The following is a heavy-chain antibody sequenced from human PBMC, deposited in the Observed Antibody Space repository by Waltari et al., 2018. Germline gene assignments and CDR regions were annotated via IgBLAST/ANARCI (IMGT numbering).Heavy chain of an antibody. D-gene: IGHD1-26*01. Sequence: VQLQESGPGLVKPSETLSLTCTVSGGSVTSYFWSWVRQPAGKGLEGVGRISTSGSANYSPSLESRVTMSVDRSENQVSLNPHSVTAADTAIYYCARETGTGYYPNYFDYWGQGTPVTVSS. CDR3: ARETGTGYYPNYFDY. J-gene: IGHJ4*02. V-gene: IGHV4-4*07. CDR1: GGSVTSYF. CDR2: ISTSGSA.